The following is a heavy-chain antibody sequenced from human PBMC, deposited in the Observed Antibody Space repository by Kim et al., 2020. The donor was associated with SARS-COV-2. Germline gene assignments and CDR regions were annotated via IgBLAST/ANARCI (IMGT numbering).Heavy chain of an antibody. CDR2: IFYSGNT. J-gene: IGHJ4*02. D-gene: IGHD3-22*01. Sequence: SETLSLTCTVSGGSISSSSHYWGWIRQPPGKGLEWIASIFYSGNTYSNPSLKSRATISVDTSKNQFFLKLSSVTAAATAVYYCARFLRGGSCGYYWGQGT. V-gene: IGHV4-39*01. CDR3: ARFLRGGSCGYY. CDR1: GGSISSSSHY.